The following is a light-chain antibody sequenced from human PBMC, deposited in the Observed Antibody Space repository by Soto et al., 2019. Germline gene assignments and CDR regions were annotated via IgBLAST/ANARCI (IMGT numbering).Light chain of an antibody. CDR3: QQSSTIPRT. V-gene: IGKV1-39*01. CDR2: AAS. CDR1: QHIATY. J-gene: IGKJ1*01. Sequence: DIPMTQSPSALSASVGDRVTISCRSSQHIATYLNWYQHKPGKAPKLLVYAASPLQGGVPSRFSGSGSGTDFRLTISSLQPDDFATYYCQQSSTIPRTFGQGTKVDLK.